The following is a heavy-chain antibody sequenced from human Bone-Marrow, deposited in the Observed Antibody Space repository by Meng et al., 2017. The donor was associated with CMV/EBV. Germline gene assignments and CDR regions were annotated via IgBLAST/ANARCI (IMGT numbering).Heavy chain of an antibody. J-gene: IGHJ4*02. CDR1: Y. D-gene: IGHD1-26*01. CDR2: INPSGGST. Sequence: YMHWVRQAPGQGLEWMGIINPSGGSTSYAQKFQGRVTMTRDTSTSTVYMELSSVTAADTAVYYCARRDSIAADVVGATYDPGAYFDYWGQGTLVTVSS. CDR3: ARRDSIAADVVGATYDPGAYFDY. V-gene: IGHV1-46*01.